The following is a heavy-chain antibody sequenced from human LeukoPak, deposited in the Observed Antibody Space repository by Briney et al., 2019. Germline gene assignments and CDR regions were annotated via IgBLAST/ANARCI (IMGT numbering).Heavy chain of an antibody. J-gene: IGHJ4*02. CDR3: VRVRGYWLVRGYLDY. Sequence: PSETLSLTCTVSGGSMSSSSYYWGWIRQSPGKGLEWIGSIYYSGANHYNPSLKSRVTMSVDTSKNQFSVKLTSATATDTAVCYCVRVRGYWLVRGYLDYWGQGTQVTVSS. CDR2: IYYSGAN. D-gene: IGHD6-19*01. V-gene: IGHV4-39*02. CDR1: GGSMSSSSYY.